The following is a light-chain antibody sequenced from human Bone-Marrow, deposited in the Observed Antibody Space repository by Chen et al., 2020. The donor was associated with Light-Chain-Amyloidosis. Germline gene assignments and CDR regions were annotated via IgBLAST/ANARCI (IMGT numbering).Light chain of an antibody. CDR2: EVT. CDR3: SSYTITNTLV. CDR1: SSDVGGDNH. V-gene: IGLV2-14*01. Sequence: QSALTQPASVSGSPGQSITISCTGTSSDVGGDNHVSWYQQHPDKAPNLMNYEVTNRPSWVPGRFSGSKSGNTASLTISGLQTEDEADYFCSSYTITNTLVFGSGTRVTVL. J-gene: IGLJ1*01.